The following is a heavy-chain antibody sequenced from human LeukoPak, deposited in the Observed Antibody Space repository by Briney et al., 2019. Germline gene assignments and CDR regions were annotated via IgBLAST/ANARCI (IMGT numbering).Heavy chain of an antibody. Sequence: SETLSLTCTVSGYSISSGYYWGWIRPPPGKGLEWIGSIYHSGSTYYNPSLKSRVTISVDTSKNQFSLKLSSVTAADTAVYYCARGPIVGATTFDYWGQGTLVTVSS. CDR2: IYHSGST. J-gene: IGHJ4*02. CDR1: GYSISSGYY. V-gene: IGHV4-38-2*02. D-gene: IGHD1-26*01. CDR3: ARGPIVGATTFDY.